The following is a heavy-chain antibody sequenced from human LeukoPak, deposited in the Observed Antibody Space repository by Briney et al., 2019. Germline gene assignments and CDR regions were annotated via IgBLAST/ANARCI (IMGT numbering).Heavy chain of an antibody. Sequence: PGGSLRLSCAASGFTFSDYYMSWIRQAPGKGLEWVSYISSSGSTIYYADSVKGRFTISRDNAKNSLYLQVNSLRAEDTAVYYCARDEIAAAGWYFDLWGRSTLVTVSS. CDR2: ISSSGSTI. D-gene: IGHD6-13*01. J-gene: IGHJ2*01. V-gene: IGHV3-11*01. CDR1: GFTFSDYY. CDR3: ARDEIAAAGWYFDL.